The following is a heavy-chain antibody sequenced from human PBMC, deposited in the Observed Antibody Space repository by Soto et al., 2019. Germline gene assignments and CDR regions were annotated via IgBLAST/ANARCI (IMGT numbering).Heavy chain of an antibody. V-gene: IGHV1-69*06. J-gene: IGHJ6*02. CDR1: GGTFSDFA. CDR2: IVPRFGSP. D-gene: IGHD3-16*01. CDR3: ARDRIQLRLGKYSFNGMDV. Sequence: QVQLVQSGAEMRKPGSSLRVSCTASGGTFSDFAFSWVRQAPGQGLEWMGGIVPRFGSPNYAQKFGGRVTISADTSNSTVYMEVSSLRFDDTAVYFCARDRIQLRLGKYSFNGMDVWGQGTTITVSS.